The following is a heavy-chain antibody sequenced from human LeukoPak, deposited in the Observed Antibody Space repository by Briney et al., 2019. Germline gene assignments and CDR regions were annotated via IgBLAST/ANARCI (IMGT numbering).Heavy chain of an antibody. V-gene: IGHV4-59*01. CDR2: IYYSGST. J-gene: IGHJ3*02. Sequence: PSETLSPTCTVSGGSISSYYWSWIRQPPGKGLEWIGYIYYSGSTNYNPSLKSRVTISVDTSKNQFSLKLSSVTAADTAVYYCARDRYYDSSGYYFFDIWGQGTMVTVSS. CDR3: ARDRYYDSSGYYFFDI. CDR1: GGSISSYY. D-gene: IGHD3-22*01.